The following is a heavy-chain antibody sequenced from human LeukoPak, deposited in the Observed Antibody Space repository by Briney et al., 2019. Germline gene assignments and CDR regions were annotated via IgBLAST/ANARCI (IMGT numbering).Heavy chain of an antibody. CDR3: ANSNGVVGDY. J-gene: IGHJ4*02. Sequence: PGGSLRLSCAASGFTFSSYAMHWVRQAPGKGLEWVAVISYDGTNKYYADSVKGRFTISRDNSKNTLYLQMNSLRPEDTAVYSCANSNGVVGDYWGQGTLVTVSS. D-gene: IGHD3-3*01. CDR1: GFTFSSYA. V-gene: IGHV3-30-3*01. CDR2: ISYDGTNK.